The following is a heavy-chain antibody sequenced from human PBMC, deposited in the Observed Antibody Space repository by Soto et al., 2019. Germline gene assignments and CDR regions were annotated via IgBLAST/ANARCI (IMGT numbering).Heavy chain of an antibody. CDR3: ARGRWLDND. V-gene: IGHV4-34*01. CDR2: INHSGST. D-gene: IGHD6-19*01. CDR1: GGSFSDYY. J-gene: IGHJ4*02. Sequence: QVQLKQWGAGLLKPSETLSLTCAVYGGSFSDYYWSWIRQPPGKGLEWIGEINHSGSTNQNPSLDSRVSISVDKSKSQFSLKLSSVTAADTAVYYCARGRWLDNDWGQGTLVTVSS.